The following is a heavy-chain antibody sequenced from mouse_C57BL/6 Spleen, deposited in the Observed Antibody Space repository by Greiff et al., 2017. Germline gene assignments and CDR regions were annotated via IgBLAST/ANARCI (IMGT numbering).Heavy chain of an antibody. CDR2: INPNNGGT. CDR1: GYTFTDYN. V-gene: IGHV1-18*01. J-gene: IGHJ2*01. CDR3: ARDSSGYADY. D-gene: IGHD3-2*02. Sequence: EVKLQQSGPELVKPGASVKIPCKASGYTFTDYNMDWVKQSHGKSLEWIGDINPNNGGTTYNQKFKGKATLTVDKSSSTAYMELRSLTSEDTAVYYCARDSSGYADYWGQGTTLTVSS.